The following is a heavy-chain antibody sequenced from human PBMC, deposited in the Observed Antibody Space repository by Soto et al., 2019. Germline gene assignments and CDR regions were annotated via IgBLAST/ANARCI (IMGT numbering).Heavy chain of an antibody. J-gene: IGHJ4*02. CDR2: ISGSSDST. CDR3: AKGSGISRPYYFDY. D-gene: IGHD1-20*01. CDR1: GFTFSSYV. V-gene: IGHV3-23*01. Sequence: GGSLRLSCAASGFTFSSYVMSWVRQAPGKGLEWVSAISGSSDSTYTADSVKGRFTISRDNSKKTLYLQMNSLRADDTAVYYCAKGSGISRPYYFDYWGQGTLVTVSS.